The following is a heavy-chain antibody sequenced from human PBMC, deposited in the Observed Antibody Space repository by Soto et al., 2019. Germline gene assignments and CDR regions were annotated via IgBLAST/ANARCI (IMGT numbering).Heavy chain of an antibody. V-gene: IGHV6-1*01. Sequence: TLSLTCAISGDSVSSNSAAWNWIRQSPSRGLEWLGRTYYRSKWYNDYAVSVKSRITINPDTSKNQFSLQLNSVTPEDTAVYYCAREIAAAGRNYYYYGMDVWGQGTTVTVSS. CDR1: GDSVSSNSAA. CDR2: TYYRSKWYN. CDR3: AREIAAAGRNYYYYGMDV. J-gene: IGHJ6*02. D-gene: IGHD6-13*01.